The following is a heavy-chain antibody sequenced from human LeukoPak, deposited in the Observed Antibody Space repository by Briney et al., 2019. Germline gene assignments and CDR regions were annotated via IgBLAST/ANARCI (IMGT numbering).Heavy chain of an antibody. Sequence: GGSLRLSCAASGFTFSSYSMDWVRQAPGKGLEWVSSISSSSSYIYYADSVKGRFTISRDNAKNSLYLQMNSLRAEDTAVYYCARVGDYYDSSDTGDYWGQGTLVTVSS. CDR2: ISSSSSYI. CDR3: ARVGDYYDSSDTGDY. J-gene: IGHJ4*02. D-gene: IGHD3-22*01. V-gene: IGHV3-21*01. CDR1: GFTFSSYS.